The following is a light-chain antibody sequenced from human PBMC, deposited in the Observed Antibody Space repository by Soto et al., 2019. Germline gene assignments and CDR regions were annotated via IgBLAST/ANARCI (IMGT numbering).Light chain of an antibody. Sequence: QSVLTQPPSVSAAPGQKVTISCSGSTSNIGTYSVSWYQQLPGTAPKLLIYDNSQRPSGIPDRFSGSKSGTSATLAITGLQTGDEADYYCGTWDSSLNGGVFGGGT. CDR1: TSNIGTYS. J-gene: IGLJ3*02. CDR3: GTWDSSLNGGV. CDR2: DNS. V-gene: IGLV1-51*01.